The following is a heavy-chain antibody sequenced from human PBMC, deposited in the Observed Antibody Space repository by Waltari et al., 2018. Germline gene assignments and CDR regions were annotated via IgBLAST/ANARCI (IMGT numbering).Heavy chain of an antibody. Sequence: QVQLQESGPGLVKPSETLSLTCTVSGGSISSPYWSWIRQPPGKGLEWIGYIYYSGSTNYNPSLKSRVTISVDMSKNQFSLKLSSVTAADTAVYYCARSVLLWFGELPYYYMDVWGKGTTVTVSS. J-gene: IGHJ6*03. CDR2: IYYSGST. D-gene: IGHD3-10*01. CDR1: GGSISSPY. V-gene: IGHV4-59*11. CDR3: ARSVLLWFGELPYYYMDV.